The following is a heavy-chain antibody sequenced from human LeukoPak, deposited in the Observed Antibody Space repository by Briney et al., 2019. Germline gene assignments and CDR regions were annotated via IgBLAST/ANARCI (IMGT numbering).Heavy chain of an antibody. CDR2: MKHDGT. V-gene: IGHV1-2*06. CDR1: GYTFTGYY. Sequence: ASVKVSCKASGYTFTGYYMHWVRQAPGQGLEWMGRMKHDGTEYAQKFQGRVTMTRDTSISTAYMELSRLRSGDTAVYYCGRGDDIVPDYWGQGTLVTVSS. J-gene: IGHJ4*02. CDR3: GRGDDIVPDY. D-gene: IGHD2-15*01.